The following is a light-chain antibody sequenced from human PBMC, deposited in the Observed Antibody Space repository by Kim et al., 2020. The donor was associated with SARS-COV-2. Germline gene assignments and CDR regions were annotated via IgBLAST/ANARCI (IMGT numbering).Light chain of an antibody. V-gene: IGKV1-17*03. CDR2: AAS. J-gene: IGKJ4*01. CDR3: LQHNVYPLT. CDR1: QAIVNY. Sequence: ASVGVSVTITCRACQAIVNYLVWFQQKPGKGPKRLIYAASTLESGVPSRFSGSGSGTEFTLTISSLQPEDSATYFCLQHNVYPLTFGGGTKVEIK.